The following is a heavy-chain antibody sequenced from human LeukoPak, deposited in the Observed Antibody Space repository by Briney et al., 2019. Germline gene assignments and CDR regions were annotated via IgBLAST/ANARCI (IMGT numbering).Heavy chain of an antibody. CDR3: ARGGTYYPCIDY. V-gene: IGHV1-18*01. J-gene: IGHJ4*02. D-gene: IGHD1-26*01. CDR2: ISAYNGRT. Sequence: ASVKFSCKASGYTFTSSYINWLRQATGQRLEWMGWISAYNGRTNYAQKFQGRVTMTTDSSTSTAYMDLTSLRSDDTAVYYCARGGTYYPCIDYWGQGTLVTVSS. CDR1: GYTFTSSY.